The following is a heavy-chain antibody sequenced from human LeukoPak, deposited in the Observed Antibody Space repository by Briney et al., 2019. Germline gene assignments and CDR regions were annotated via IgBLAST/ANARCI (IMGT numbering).Heavy chain of an antibody. CDR3: ARMPHRLPAASGNWFDP. V-gene: IGHV1-2*02. Sequence: GASVKVSCKASGYTFTGYYMHWVRQAPGQGLEWMGWINPNSGGTNYAQKFQGRVTMTRDTSISTAYMELSRLRSDDTAVYYCARMPHRLPAASGNWFDPWGQGTLVTVSS. CDR2: INPNSGGT. CDR1: GYTFTGYY. J-gene: IGHJ5*02. D-gene: IGHD2-2*01.